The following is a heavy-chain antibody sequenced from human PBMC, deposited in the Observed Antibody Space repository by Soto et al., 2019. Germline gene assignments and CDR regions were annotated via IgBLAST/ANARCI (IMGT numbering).Heavy chain of an antibody. Sequence: EVQLVESGGGLVQPGGSLRLSCAASGFTFSSYAMHWVRQAPGKGLEYVSAITSNGGNTDYASSVKGRFTISRDNSKNTVALQMGSLRAEDMAVYYCARRIPFGYGMDVWGQGTTVTVSS. CDR1: GFTFSSYA. CDR3: ARRIPFGYGMDV. D-gene: IGHD2-21*01. J-gene: IGHJ6*02. V-gene: IGHV3-64*01. CDR2: ITSNGGNT.